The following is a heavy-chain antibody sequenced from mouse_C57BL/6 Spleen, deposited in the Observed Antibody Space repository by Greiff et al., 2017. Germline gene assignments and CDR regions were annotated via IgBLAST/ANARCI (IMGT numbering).Heavy chain of an antibody. J-gene: IGHJ4*01. CDR1: GFTFTSYW. D-gene: IGHD2-10*02. CDR3: SSSDY. V-gene: IGHV1-5*01. CDR2: ISPGNSAT. Sequence: VQLQQSGTVLARPGASVKMSCKASGFTFTSYWLHWGKPRPGQGLEWLGVISPGNSATSYRQKFNGKAKLMAVTSASTASIALSSLTNEDSAGDDCSSSDYWGQGTSVTVSS.